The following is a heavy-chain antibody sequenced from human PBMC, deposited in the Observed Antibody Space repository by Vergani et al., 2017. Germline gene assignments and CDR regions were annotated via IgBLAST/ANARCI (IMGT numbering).Heavy chain of an antibody. J-gene: IGHJ6*02. D-gene: IGHD3-10*01. V-gene: IGHV3-23*01. CDR2: ISGSGGST. Sequence: EVQLLESGGGLVQPGGSLRLSCAASGFTFSSYAMSWVRQAPGKGLEWVSAISGSGGSTYYADSVKGRFTISRDNSKNTLYLQMNSLRAEDTAVYYCARGGSGSYYNYYYGMDVWGQGTTVTVSS. CDR1: GFTFSSYA. CDR3: ARGGSGSYYNYYYGMDV.